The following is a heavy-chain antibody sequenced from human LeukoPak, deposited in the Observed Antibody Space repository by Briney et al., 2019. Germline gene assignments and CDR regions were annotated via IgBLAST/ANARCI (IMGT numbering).Heavy chain of an antibody. CDR3: ARTSITFAGIILGPRYHIDL. J-gene: IGHJ6*03. CDR2: ILSNDEK. CDR1: AFSVRNIRVG. Sequence: CGPTLVNPTETLTLTCTVSAFSVRNIRVGVSWIRQPPGKAPEWLAHILSNDEKTYNTSLKSRLTISKDTSKSQVVLTMSNMDPVDTATYYCARTSITFAGIILGPRYHIDLWGAGTTVTVSS. D-gene: IGHD3-16*01. V-gene: IGHV2-26*01.